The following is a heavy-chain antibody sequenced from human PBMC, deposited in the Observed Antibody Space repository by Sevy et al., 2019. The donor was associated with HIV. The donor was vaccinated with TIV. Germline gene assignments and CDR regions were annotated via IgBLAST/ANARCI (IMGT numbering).Heavy chain of an antibody. CDR2: ISSSSSYI. J-gene: IGHJ4*02. V-gene: IGHV3-21*01. Sequence: GGSLRLSCAASGFTFSSYSMNWVRQAPGKGLEWVSSISSSSSYIYYADSVKGRFTISRDKAKNSLYLQMNSLRAEDKAVYYCARVKAPYYDYVWGSYNYWGQGTLVTVSS. CDR3: ARVKAPYYDYVWGSYNY. CDR1: GFTFSSYS. D-gene: IGHD3-16*01.